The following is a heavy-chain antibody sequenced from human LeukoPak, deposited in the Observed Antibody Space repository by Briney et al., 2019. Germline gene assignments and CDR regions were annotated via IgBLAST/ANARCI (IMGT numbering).Heavy chain of an antibody. D-gene: IGHD6-13*01. CDR1: GFTFSSYA. CDR2: ISYDGSNK. Sequence: GGSLRLSCAASGFTFSSYAMHWVRQAPGKGLEWVAVISYDGSNKYYADSVKGRFTISRDNSKNTLCLQMNSPRAEDTAVYYCASHSSRPDYWGQGTLVTVSS. J-gene: IGHJ4*02. V-gene: IGHV3-30-3*01. CDR3: ASHSSRPDY.